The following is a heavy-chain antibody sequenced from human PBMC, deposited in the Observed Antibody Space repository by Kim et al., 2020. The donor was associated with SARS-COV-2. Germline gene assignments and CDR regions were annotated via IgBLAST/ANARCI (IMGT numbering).Heavy chain of an antibody. J-gene: IGHJ4*02. V-gene: IGHV4-59*13. CDR3: ARGSWSIDY. D-gene: IGHD3-10*01. CDR1: GGSISSYY. CDR2: IYYSGST. Sequence: SETLSLTCTVSGGSISSYYWSWIRQPPGKGLEWIGYIYYSGSTNYNPSLKSRVTISVDTSKNQFSLKLSSVTAADTAVYYCARGSWSIDYWGQGTLVTVSS.